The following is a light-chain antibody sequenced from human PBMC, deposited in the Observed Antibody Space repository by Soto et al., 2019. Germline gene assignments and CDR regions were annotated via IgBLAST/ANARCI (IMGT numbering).Light chain of an antibody. CDR3: QQYGT. CDR2: DAS. V-gene: IGKV1-5*01. Sequence: DSQMTQSPSTLSASVGDRATITCRASQSISSWLAWYQQKPGKAPKLLIYDASSLESGVPSRFSGSGSGTEFTLTISSLQPDDFATYYCQQYGTFGQGTKLEIK. J-gene: IGKJ2*01. CDR1: QSISSW.